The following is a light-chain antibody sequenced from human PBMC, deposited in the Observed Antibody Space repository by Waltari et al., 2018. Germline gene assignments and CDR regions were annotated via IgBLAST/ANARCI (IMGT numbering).Light chain of an antibody. V-gene: IGKV1-39*01. CDR1: QNIDTF. CDR3: QQSHTMMYT. J-gene: IGKJ2*01. CDR2: GAS. Sequence: DIQLTQSPSSLSASVGDGVTITCRASQNIDTFLNWYQQRPGKAPKVLIYGASSLQSGVPSRFSGSGSGTHFTLTISSLQPDDFATYFCQQSHTMMYTFGQGTKLEIK.